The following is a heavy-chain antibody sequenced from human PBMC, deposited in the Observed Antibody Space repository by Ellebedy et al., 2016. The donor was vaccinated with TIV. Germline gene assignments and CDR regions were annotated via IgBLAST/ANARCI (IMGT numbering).Heavy chain of an antibody. Sequence: ASVKVSCKASGYTFTGYYMHWVRQAPGQGLEWMGWINPDSGGTNFAQKFQDRVIVTRDTSVSTAYMELSRLESDDTAVFFCARVRRASSGMDVWGQGTTVTVSS. CDR2: INPDSGGT. J-gene: IGHJ6*02. CDR1: GYTFTGYY. V-gene: IGHV1-2*02. CDR3: ARVRRASSGMDV. D-gene: IGHD6-13*01.